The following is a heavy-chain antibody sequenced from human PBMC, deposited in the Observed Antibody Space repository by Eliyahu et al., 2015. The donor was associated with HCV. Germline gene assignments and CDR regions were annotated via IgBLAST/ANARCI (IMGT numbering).Heavy chain of an antibody. Sequence: EVQLVESGGGLVKPGGSLXLSWAASGFTXXXAXMSGVRRXPGKGLEWVGRIKSKTDGGTTDYAAPVKGRFTIXRDDSKNTLYLQMNSLKTEDTAVYYCTTGRWGLWFGELLWLWYGMDVWGQGTTVTVSS. CDR3: TTGRWGLWFGELLWLWYGMDV. J-gene: IGHJ6*02. CDR1: GFTXXXAX. D-gene: IGHD3-10*01. V-gene: IGHV3-15*01. CDR2: IKSKTDGGTT.